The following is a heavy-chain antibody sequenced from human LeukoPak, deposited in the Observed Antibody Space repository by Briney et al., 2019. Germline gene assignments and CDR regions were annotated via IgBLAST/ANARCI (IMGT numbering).Heavy chain of an antibody. J-gene: IGHJ4*02. D-gene: IGHD3-16*01. Sequence: KPGGSLRLSCAASGFTFSSYSMNWVRQAPGKWLEWVSSISTSSIYIYYADSVKGRFTISRDNAKNSLSLQMNSLRAEDTAVYYCAKDGPGGPFDYWGQGTLVTVSS. CDR3: AKDGPGGPFDY. CDR1: GFTFSSYS. V-gene: IGHV3-21*01. CDR2: ISTSSIYI.